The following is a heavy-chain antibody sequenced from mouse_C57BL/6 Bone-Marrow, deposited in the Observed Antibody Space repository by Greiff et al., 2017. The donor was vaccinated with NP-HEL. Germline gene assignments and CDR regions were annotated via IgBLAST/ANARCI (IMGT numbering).Heavy chain of an antibody. J-gene: IGHJ1*03. CDR1: GFTFSDFY. CDR3: ARDNWDWYFDV. Sequence: EVQGVESGGGLVQSGRSLRLSCATSGFTFSDFYMEWVRQAPGKGLEWIAASRNKANDYTTEYSASVKGRFIVSRDTSQSILYLQMNALRAEDTAIYYCARDNWDWYFDVWGTGTTGTVSS. D-gene: IGHD4-1*01. CDR2: SRNKANDYTT. V-gene: IGHV7-1*01.